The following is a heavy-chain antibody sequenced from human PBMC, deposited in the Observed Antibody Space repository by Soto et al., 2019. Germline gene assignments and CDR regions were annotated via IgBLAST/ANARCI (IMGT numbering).Heavy chain of an antibody. CDR2: IIPIFGTA. J-gene: IGHJ4*02. CDR3: ASRPYSSGSYPQGAYFDY. Sequence: GVSVKVSCKASGGTFSSYAIIWVRQAPGQGLEWMGGIIPIFGTANYAQKFQGRVTITADESTSTAYMELSSLRSEDTAVYYCASRPYSSGSYPQGAYFDYWGQGTLVTVSS. V-gene: IGHV1-69*13. D-gene: IGHD1-26*01. CDR1: GGTFSSYA.